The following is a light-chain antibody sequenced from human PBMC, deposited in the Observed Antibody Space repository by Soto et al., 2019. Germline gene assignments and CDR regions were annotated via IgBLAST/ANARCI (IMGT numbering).Light chain of an antibody. CDR3: QQYNNWPRT. J-gene: IGKJ2*01. V-gene: IGKV3-15*01. CDR2: GAS. Sequence: EIVMTQSPVTLSVSPGERATLSCRASQSVSSSLGWFQQKPGQAPRLLIYGASTRATGIPARFSGSGSGTEFTLTISSLQSEDFPVYYCQQYNNWPRTFGQGTKLDMK. CDR1: QSVSSS.